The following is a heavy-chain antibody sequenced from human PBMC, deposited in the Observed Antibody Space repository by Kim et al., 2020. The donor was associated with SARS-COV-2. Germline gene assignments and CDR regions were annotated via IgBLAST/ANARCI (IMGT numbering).Heavy chain of an antibody. Sequence: TNYAQKLQGRGTMTTDTSTSTAYMELRSLRSDDTAVYYCARDGDRGLFDYWGQGTLVTVSS. D-gene: IGHD7-27*01. CDR3: ARDGDRGLFDY. V-gene: IGHV1-18*01. J-gene: IGHJ4*02. CDR2: T.